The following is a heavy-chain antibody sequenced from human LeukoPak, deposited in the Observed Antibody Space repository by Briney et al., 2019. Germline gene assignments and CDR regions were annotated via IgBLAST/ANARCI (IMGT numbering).Heavy chain of an antibody. CDR2: ISSNSSYI. CDR1: GFTFSSYS. V-gene: IGHV3-21*01. CDR3: ASYPRSYYDSSDSLDY. Sequence: GGSLRLSCAASGFTFSSYSMNWVRQAPGKGLEWVSSISSNSSYIYYADSVKGRFTISRDNAKNSLYLQMNSLRAEDTAVYYCASYPRSYYDSSDSLDYWGQGTLVTVSS. J-gene: IGHJ4*02. D-gene: IGHD3-22*01.